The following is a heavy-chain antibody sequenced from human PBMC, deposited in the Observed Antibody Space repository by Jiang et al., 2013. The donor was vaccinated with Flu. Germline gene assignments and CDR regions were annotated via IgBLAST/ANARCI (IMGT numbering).Heavy chain of an antibody. Sequence: KPGASVKVSCKASGYTFTSYGISWVRQAPGQGLEWMGWISAYNGNTNYAQKLQGRVTMTTDTSTSTAYMELRSLRSDDTAVYYCARDYSGSPFSIRHGMDVWGQGTTVTVSS. D-gene: IGHD1-26*01. V-gene: IGHV1-18*01. CDR3: ARDYSGSPFSIRHGMDV. J-gene: IGHJ6*02. CDR1: GYTFTSYG. CDR2: ISAYNGNT.